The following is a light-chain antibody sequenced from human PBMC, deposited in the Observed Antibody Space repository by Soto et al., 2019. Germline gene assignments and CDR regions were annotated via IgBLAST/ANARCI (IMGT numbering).Light chain of an antibody. CDR1: QSISSNY. J-gene: IGKJ2*01. V-gene: IGKV3-20*01. Sequence: ESVLTQSPGTLSLSLGERATLSCRASQSISSNYLAWYQQKPGQAPRLLIYGASSRATGIPDRFSGSGSGTDFTLTISRLEPEDFAVYYCQQYGSSPPYTFGQGTKLEIK. CDR2: GAS. CDR3: QQYGSSPPYT.